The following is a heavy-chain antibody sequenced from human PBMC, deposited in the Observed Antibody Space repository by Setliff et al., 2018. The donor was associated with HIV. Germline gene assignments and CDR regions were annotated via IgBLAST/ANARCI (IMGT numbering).Heavy chain of an antibody. CDR2: IYTSGST. CDR1: GGSISSGNYY. J-gene: IGHJ4*02. CDR3: ARLGRAIDRGGYSLRFDY. Sequence: PSETLSLTCTVSGGSISSGNYYWTWVRQPAEKGLEWIGRIYTSGSTNYNPSLKSRVTISVDTSKNQFSLRLRSVTAADTALYYCARLGRAIDRGGYSLRFDYWGQGTLGTVSS. V-gene: IGHV4-61*02. D-gene: IGHD3-22*01.